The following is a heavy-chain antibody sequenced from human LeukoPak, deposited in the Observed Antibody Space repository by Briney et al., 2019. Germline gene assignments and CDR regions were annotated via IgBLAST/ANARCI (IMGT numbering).Heavy chain of an antibody. CDR1: GGSFSGYY. V-gene: IGHV4-34*01. CDR2: IHPSGST. J-gene: IGHJ4*02. D-gene: IGHD1-26*01. CDR3: ARGLDTYKSGVD. Sequence: SETLSLTCAVYGGSFSGYYCTWIRQPPGKGLEWIGEIHPSGSTNYSPSLMSRVTLSLDTSKNQFSLRLNSVTAADTAVYFCARGLDTYKSGVDWGQGTLVTVSS.